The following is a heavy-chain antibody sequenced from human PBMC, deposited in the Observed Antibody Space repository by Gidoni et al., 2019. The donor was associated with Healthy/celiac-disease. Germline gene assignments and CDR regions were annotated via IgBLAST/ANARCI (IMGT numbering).Heavy chain of an antibody. CDR1: GRSISSGSYY. D-gene: IGHD3-22*01. Sequence: QVQLQESGPGLVKPSQTLSLTGTVPGRSISSGSYYWSWFRQPAGKGLEWIGRLYPSGSTNYNPSLKSRVTISVDTSMNQFSLKLSSVTAADTAVYYCARANPRYYYDSSGYPLGAFDIWGQGTMVTVSS. V-gene: IGHV4-61*02. CDR3: ARANPRYYYDSSGYPLGAFDI. J-gene: IGHJ3*02. CDR2: LYPSGST.